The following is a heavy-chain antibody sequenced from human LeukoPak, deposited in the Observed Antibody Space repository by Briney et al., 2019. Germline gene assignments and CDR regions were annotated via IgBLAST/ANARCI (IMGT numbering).Heavy chain of an antibody. Sequence: GGSLRLSCAASGFTFSSYAMSWVRQAPGKGLEWVSAIRGSGGSTYYADSVKGRFTISRDNSKNTLYLRMNSLRAEDTAVYYCASAYYDILTGYYHEFDYWGQGTLVTVSS. CDR2: IRGSGGST. CDR3: ASAYYDILTGYYHEFDY. CDR1: GFTFSSYA. D-gene: IGHD3-9*01. J-gene: IGHJ4*02. V-gene: IGHV3-23*01.